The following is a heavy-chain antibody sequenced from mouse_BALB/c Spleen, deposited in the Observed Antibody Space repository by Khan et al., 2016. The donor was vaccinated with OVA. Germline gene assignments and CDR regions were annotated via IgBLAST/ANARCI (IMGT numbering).Heavy chain of an antibody. CDR1: GFSLTSYG. CDR2: IWRGGNT. V-gene: IGHV2-5*01. CDR3: AKGDYRYGKIAS. Sequence: QVQLKQSGPGLVQPSQSLSITCTVSGFSLTSYGVHWVRQSPGKGLEWLGVIWRGGNTDYNAAFMSRLSITKDNSTRQVFFKMNSLQADDTAIYDGAKGDYRYGKIASWGQGTLVTVSA. D-gene: IGHD2-14*01. J-gene: IGHJ3*01.